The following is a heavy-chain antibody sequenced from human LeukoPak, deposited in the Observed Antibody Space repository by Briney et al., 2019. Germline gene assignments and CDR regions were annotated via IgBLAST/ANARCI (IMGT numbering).Heavy chain of an antibody. CDR1: GGSIRSSYYY. Sequence: SETLSLTCTVSGGSIRSSYYYWGWIRQPPGKGLEWIGSIYDSGSTNYNPSLKSRVTISVDTSKNQFSLKLSSVTAADTAVYYCARSGYNRHYGMDVWGQGTTVTVSS. J-gene: IGHJ6*02. CDR3: ARSGYNRHYGMDV. V-gene: IGHV4-39*07. CDR2: IYDSGST. D-gene: IGHD3-3*01.